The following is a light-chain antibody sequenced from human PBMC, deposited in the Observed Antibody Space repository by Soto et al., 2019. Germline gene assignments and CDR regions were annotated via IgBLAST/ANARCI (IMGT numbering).Light chain of an antibody. CDR1: QSISSW. V-gene: IGKV1-5*01. CDR2: DAS. Sequence: DIPMTQSPSTLSASVGDRVTITCRASQSISSWLAWYQQKPGKAPKLLIYDASSLESGVPSRFSGSGSGTEFTLTISSLQPDDFATYYYQQYKSYLYTFGQGTKLEIK. J-gene: IGKJ2*01. CDR3: QQYKSYLYT.